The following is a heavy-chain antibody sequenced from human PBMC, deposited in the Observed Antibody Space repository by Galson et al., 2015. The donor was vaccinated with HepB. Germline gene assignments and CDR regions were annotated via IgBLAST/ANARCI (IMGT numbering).Heavy chain of an antibody. CDR3: ASSPVGSSSQPPLTFDY. J-gene: IGHJ4*02. CDR2: IIPIFGTA. Sequence: SVKVSCKASGGTFSSYAISWVRQAPGQGLEWMGGIIPIFGTANYAQKFQGRVTITADESTSTAYMELSSLRSEDTAVYYCASSPVGSSSQPPLTFDYWGQGTLVTVSS. CDR1: GGTFSSYA. D-gene: IGHD6-6*01. V-gene: IGHV1-69*13.